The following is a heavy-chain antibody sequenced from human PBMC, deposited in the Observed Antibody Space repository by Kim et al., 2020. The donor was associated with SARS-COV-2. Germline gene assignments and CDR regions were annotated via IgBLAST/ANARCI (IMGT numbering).Heavy chain of an antibody. Sequence: NTGYAQKFQGRVTMTRNTSISTAYMELSSLRSEDTAVYYCARGRKRWFDPWGQGTLVTVSS. CDR3: ARGRKRWFDP. CDR2: NT. J-gene: IGHJ5*02. V-gene: IGHV1-8*01.